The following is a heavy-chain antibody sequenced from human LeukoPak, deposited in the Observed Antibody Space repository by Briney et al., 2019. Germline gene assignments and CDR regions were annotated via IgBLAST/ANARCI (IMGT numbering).Heavy chain of an antibody. D-gene: IGHD2-2*01. CDR3: AKSTYWSNPYYFDS. CDR2: ISYDGSNK. CDR1: GFTFSSYG. J-gene: IGHJ4*02. Sequence: GGSLRLSCAASGFTFSSYGMHWVRQAPGKGLEWVAVISYDGSNKYYADSVKGRFTISRDNSKNTLFLQMNSLRAEDTAVYYCAKSTYWSNPYYFDSWGQGTLVTVSS. V-gene: IGHV3-30*18.